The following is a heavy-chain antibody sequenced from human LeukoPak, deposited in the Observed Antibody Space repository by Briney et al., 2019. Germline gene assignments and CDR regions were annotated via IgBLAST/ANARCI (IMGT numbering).Heavy chain of an antibody. CDR3: VKGAKYSGSSVDYFYMNV. Sequence: PGGSLRLSCAASGFSFSTHAMGWVRQAPGKGLEWVSVISGSGDNTYQADSVKGRCIISRDNSNNTLSVQMNSLRAEDTAVYYCVKGAKYSGSSVDYFYMNVWAKGTTVTVSS. J-gene: IGHJ6*03. D-gene: IGHD1-26*01. CDR1: GFSFSTHA. CDR2: ISGSGDNT. V-gene: IGHV3-23*01.